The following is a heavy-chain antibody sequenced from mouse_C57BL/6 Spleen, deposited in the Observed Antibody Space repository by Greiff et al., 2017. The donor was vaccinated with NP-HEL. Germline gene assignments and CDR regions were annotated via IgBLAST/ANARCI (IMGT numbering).Heavy chain of an antibody. J-gene: IGHJ3*01. D-gene: IGHD2-12*01. CDR2: IWGVGST. CDR3: ASDYDAPFAY. Sequence: VQLQQSGPGLVAPSQSLSITCTVSGFSLTSYGVDWVRQSPGKGLEWLGVIWGVGSTNYNSALKARLSISKDNSKSQVVLKMNSLQTDDTAMYYCASDYDAPFAYWGQGTLVTVSA. V-gene: IGHV2-6*01. CDR1: GFSLTSYG.